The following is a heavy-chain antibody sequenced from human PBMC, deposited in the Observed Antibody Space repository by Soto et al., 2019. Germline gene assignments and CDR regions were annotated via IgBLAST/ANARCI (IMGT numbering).Heavy chain of an antibody. CDR2: ISYDGSNK. J-gene: IGHJ4*02. CDR3: ARDRARRAARYFDY. Sequence: QVQLVESGGGVVQPGRSLRLSCAASGFTFSSYAMHWVRQAPGKGLEWVAVISYDGSNKYYADSVKGRFTISRDNSKNTLYLQMNSLRAEDTAVYYCARDRARRAARYFDYWGQGTLVTVSS. V-gene: IGHV3-30-3*01. CDR1: GFTFSSYA. D-gene: IGHD3-10*01.